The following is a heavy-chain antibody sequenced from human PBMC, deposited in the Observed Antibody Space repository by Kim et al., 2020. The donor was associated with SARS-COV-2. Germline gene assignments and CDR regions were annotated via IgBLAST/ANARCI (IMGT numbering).Heavy chain of an antibody. CDR3: ARGRYYDDY. V-gene: IGHV4-34*01. Sequence: SETLSLTCAVYGGSFSGYYWSWIRQPPGKGLEWIGEINHSGSTNYNPSLKSRVTISVDTSKNQFSLKLSSVTAADTAVYYCARGRYYDDYWGQGTLVTVSS. CDR2: INHSGST. J-gene: IGHJ4*02. CDR1: GGSFSGYY. D-gene: IGHD3-22*01.